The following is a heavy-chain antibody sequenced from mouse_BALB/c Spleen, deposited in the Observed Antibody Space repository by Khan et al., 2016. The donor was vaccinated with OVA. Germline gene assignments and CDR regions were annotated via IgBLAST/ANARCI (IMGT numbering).Heavy chain of an antibody. Sequence: EVQLQESGGGLVQPGGSLKLSCAASGFDFSRYWMSWVRQAPGKGLEWIGEINPDSSTINYTPSLKDKFIISRDNAKNTLYLQMSKVRSEDTALFNGARRYREDERDWFAYWGQGTLVTVAA. D-gene: IGHD2-14*01. J-gene: IGHJ3*01. CDR3: ARRYREDERDWFAY. V-gene: IGHV4-1*02. CDR2: INPDSSTI. CDR1: GFDFSRYW.